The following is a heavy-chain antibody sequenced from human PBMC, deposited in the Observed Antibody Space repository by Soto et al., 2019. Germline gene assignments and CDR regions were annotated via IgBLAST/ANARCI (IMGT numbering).Heavy chain of an antibody. CDR1: GFTFSSYA. Sequence: QVQLVESGGGVVQPGRSLRLSCAASGFTFSSYAMHWVRQAPGKGLEWVAVISYDGSNKYYADSVKGRFTISRDNSKHTLYLQMNSLRAEDTAVYYCARTLVEMATIHAFDIWGQGTMVTVSS. J-gene: IGHJ3*02. D-gene: IGHD5-12*01. CDR3: ARTLVEMATIHAFDI. CDR2: ISYDGSNK. V-gene: IGHV3-30-3*01.